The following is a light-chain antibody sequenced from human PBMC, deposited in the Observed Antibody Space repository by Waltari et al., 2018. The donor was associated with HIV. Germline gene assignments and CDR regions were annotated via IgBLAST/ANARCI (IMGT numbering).Light chain of an antibody. CDR2: GAS. J-gene: IGKJ2*01. CDR3: QQTYSFPFT. CDR1: QTVSSS. V-gene: IGKV3-15*01. Sequence: EIVMTQSPATLSVSPGERVTVSCRASQTVSSSLAWYQQKTGQAPRLLIYGASTRATGIAARFSGSGSGTDFTLTISSLQAEDVAVYYCQQTYSFPFTFGQGTKLEI.